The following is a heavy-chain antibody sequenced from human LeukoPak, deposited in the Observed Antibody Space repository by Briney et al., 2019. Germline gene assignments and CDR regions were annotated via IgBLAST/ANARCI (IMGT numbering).Heavy chain of an antibody. D-gene: IGHD2-2*01. J-gene: IGHJ3*02. CDR2: IYTSGST. CDR3: ASEFSTVGAFDI. CDR1: GGSISSYY. Sequence: SETLSLTRTVSGGSISSYYWSWIRQPVGKGLGWIGRIYTSGSTNYNPSPKSRVTMSVDTSKTQFSLKLSSVTAADTAVYYCASEFSTVGAFDIWGQGTMVTVSS. V-gene: IGHV4-4*07.